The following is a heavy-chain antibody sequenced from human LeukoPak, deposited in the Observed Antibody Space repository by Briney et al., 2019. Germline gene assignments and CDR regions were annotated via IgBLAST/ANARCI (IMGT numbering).Heavy chain of an antibody. V-gene: IGHV1-2*02. CDR3: ARGPPSPIMITFGGVVGQWVYFDY. CDR2: INPNSGGT. J-gene: IGHJ4*02. CDR1: GYTFTGYY. Sequence: GASVKVSCKASGYTFTGYYMHWVRQAPGQGLEWMGWINPNSGGTNYAQKFQGRVTMTRDTSTSTVYMELSSLRSEDTAVYYCARGPPSPIMITFGGVVGQWVYFDYWGQGTLVTVSS. D-gene: IGHD3-16*01.